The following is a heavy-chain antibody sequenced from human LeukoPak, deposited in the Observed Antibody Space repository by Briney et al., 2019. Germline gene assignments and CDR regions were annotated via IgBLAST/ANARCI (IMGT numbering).Heavy chain of an antibody. CDR2: IYYSGST. Sequence: SETLSLTCTVSGGSISSYYWSWIRQPPGKGLEWIGYIYYSGSTNYNPSLKSRVTISVDTSKSQFSLKLSSVTAADTAVYYCARHFGSGWSIFDYWGQGTLVTVSS. V-gene: IGHV4-59*08. D-gene: IGHD6-19*01. J-gene: IGHJ4*02. CDR3: ARHFGSGWSIFDY. CDR1: GGSISSYY.